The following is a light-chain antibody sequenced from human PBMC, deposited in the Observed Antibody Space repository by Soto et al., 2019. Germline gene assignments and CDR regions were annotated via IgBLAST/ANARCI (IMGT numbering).Light chain of an antibody. CDR2: GAS. J-gene: IGKJ3*01. Sequence: EVVLTQSPGTLSLSPGATATLSCRASQSVSSNYLAWFQQKPGQAPRLLIYGASNRATGIPDRFSGSGSGTDFSLTISRLEPEDSAVYYCHQYGKSPIYTFGPGTKVDFK. CDR1: QSVSSNY. V-gene: IGKV3-20*01. CDR3: HQYGKSPIYT.